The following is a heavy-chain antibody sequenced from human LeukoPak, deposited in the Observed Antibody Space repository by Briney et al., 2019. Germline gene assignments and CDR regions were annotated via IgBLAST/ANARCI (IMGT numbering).Heavy chain of an antibody. J-gene: IGHJ4*02. CDR3: AIYGGNSVFDY. Sequence: SETLSLTCTVSGGSISSYYWSWIRQPPGKGLEWIGYIYYSGSTNYDPSLKSRVTISADTSKNQFSLKLSSVTAADTAVYFCAIYGGNSVFDYWGQGTLVTVSS. D-gene: IGHD4-23*01. CDR1: GGSISSYY. CDR2: IYYSGST. V-gene: IGHV4-59*12.